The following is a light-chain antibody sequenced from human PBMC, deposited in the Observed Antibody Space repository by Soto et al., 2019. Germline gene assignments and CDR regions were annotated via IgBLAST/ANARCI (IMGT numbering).Light chain of an antibody. CDR3: QQYNNWPRT. CDR2: GAS. V-gene: IGKV3-20*01. J-gene: IGKJ1*01. CDR1: QSVSSSY. Sequence: EIVLTPSPGTLSLSPCERATLSCSASQSVSSSYLAWYQQKPGQAPRLLIYGASSRATGIPDRFSGSGSGTDFTLTISRLEPEDFAVYYCQQYNNWPRTFGQGTKVDIK.